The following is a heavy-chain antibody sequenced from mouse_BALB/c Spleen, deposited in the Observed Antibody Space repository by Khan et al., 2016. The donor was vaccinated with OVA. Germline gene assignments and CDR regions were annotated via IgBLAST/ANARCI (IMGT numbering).Heavy chain of an antibody. CDR2: INPDNGYT. CDR3: TRTGYGNPFAY. J-gene: IGHJ3*01. V-gene: IGHV1S81*02. D-gene: IGHD2-10*02. CDR1: GYTFTNYY. Sequence: QVQLQQSGAELVKPGASVKLSCKASGYTFTNYYMSWVKQRPGQGLEWIGGINPDNGYTHLNEKFKRKAALTADKSSSTAYMQLSSLTSEDSAVYCCTRTGYGNPFAYWGQGTLVTVSA.